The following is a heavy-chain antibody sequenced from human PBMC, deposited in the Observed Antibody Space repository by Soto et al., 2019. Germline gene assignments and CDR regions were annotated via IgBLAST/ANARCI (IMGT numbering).Heavy chain of an antibody. V-gene: IGHV3-7*01. CDR3: AVGYSYGYDYFDY. D-gene: IGHD5-18*01. CDR2: INEDGSNK. Sequence: GGSLRLSCAASGFTFTSYWMSWFSQAPGKGLEWVANINEDGSNKYYEDSVKGRFTISRDNSKNTLYLQMNSLRAEDTAVYYCAVGYSYGYDYFDYWGQGTLVTSPQ. CDR1: GFTFTSYW. J-gene: IGHJ4*02.